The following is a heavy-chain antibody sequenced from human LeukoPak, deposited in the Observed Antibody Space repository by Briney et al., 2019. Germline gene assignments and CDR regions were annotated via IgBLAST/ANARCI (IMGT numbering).Heavy chain of an antibody. CDR1: EFTFSSYW. J-gene: IGHJ4*02. Sequence: GGSLRLSCAASEFTFSSYWMSWVRQAPGKGLEWVANIKQDGGQIYYLESVKGRFTVSRDSAKNSLYLQMNSLRAEDTAVYYCARLGARQMLEYWGQGTLVTVSS. CDR2: IKQDGGQI. V-gene: IGHV3-7*01. D-gene: IGHD4-17*01. CDR3: ARLGARQMLEY.